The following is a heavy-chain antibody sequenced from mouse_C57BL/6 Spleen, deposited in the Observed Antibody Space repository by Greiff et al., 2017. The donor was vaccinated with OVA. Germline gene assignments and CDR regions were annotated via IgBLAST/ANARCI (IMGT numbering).Heavy chain of an antibody. Sequence: QVHVKQSGAELVKPGASVKLSCKASGYTFTEYTIHWVKQRSGQGLEWIGWFYPGSGSIKYNEKFKDKATLTADKSSSTVYMELSRLTSEDSAVYFCARHEDDYGSLYYFDYWGQGTTLTVSS. CDR3: ARHEDDYGSLYYFDY. CDR2: FYPGSGSI. J-gene: IGHJ2*01. CDR1: GYTFTEYT. V-gene: IGHV1-62-2*01. D-gene: IGHD1-1*01.